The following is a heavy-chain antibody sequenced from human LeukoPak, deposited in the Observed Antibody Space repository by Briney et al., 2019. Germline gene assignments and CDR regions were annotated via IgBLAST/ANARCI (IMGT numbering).Heavy chain of an antibody. V-gene: IGHV3-64*04. J-gene: IGHJ6*02. Sequence: PGGSLRLSCSGSGLTLSTYAMHWVRQAPGKGLEYVSAIDTDGGGTYYADSVKGRFTISRDNARNSLYLQMNSLRDEDTAVYYCARVYSSAFPRMDAWGQGTTVTVSS. D-gene: IGHD6-19*01. CDR1: GLTLSTYA. CDR3: ARVYSSAFPRMDA. CDR2: IDTDGGGT.